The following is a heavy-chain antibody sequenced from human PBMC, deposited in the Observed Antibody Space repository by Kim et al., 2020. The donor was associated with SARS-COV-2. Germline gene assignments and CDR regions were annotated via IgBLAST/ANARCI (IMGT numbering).Heavy chain of an antibody. CDR3: ARGPPGDGVIS. CDR1: GYTFTSYD. D-gene: IGHD2-8*01. J-gene: IGHJ4*02. Sequence: ASVKVSCKASGYTFTSYDINWVRQAPGQGLEWMGWMNPNSGTTDYAQKFQGRVTMTRNTSISTAYMELSSLRSEDTAVYYCARGPPGDGVISWRQGARVTVSP. V-gene: IGHV1-8*01. CDR2: MNPNSGTT.